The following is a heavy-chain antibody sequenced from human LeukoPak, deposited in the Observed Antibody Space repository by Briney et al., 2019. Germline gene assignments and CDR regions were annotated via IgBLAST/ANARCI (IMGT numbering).Heavy chain of an antibody. V-gene: IGHV3-23*01. CDR3: AKDQDDYVWGSYRYGRYYFDY. J-gene: IGHJ4*02. D-gene: IGHD3-16*02. CDR2: ISGSGGST. CDR1: GFTFDDYA. Sequence: GGSLRLSCAASGFTFDDYAMHWVRRTPGKGLEWVSAISGSGGSTYYADSVKGRFTISRDNSKNTLYLQMNSLRAEDTAVYYCAKDQDDYVWGSYRYGRYYFDYWGQGTLVTVSS.